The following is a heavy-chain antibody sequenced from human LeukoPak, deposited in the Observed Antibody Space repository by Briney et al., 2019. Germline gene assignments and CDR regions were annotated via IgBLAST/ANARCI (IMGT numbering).Heavy chain of an antibody. J-gene: IGHJ4*02. CDR3: ATTPSEGAQVLDY. CDR2: ISGSGGST. D-gene: IGHD2-15*01. CDR1: GFTFSSYA. Sequence: LAGGSLRLSCAASGFTFSSYAMGWVRRVPGKGLELVSFISGSGGSTYYADSVRGRFTISRDNSNNMLYLRMNSLRAEDKAVYFCATTPSEGAQVLDYWGQGTLVTVSS. V-gene: IGHV3-23*01.